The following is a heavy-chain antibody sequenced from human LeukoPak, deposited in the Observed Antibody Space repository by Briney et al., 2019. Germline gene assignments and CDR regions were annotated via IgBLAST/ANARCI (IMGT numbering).Heavy chain of an antibody. V-gene: IGHV3-33*08. CDR3: ARDFELSH. J-gene: IGHJ4*02. CDR1: GFTVSTNY. Sequence: GGSLRLSCAASGFTVSTNYMSWVRQAPGKGLEWVALIWYDGSSKHYADSVRGRFTISRDNSKNTLYLQMNSLRAEDTAVYYCARDFELSHWGQGTLVTVSS. CDR2: IWYDGSSK. D-gene: IGHD3-16*02.